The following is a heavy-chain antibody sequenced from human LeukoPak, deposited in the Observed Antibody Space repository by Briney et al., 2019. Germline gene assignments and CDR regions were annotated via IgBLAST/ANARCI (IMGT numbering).Heavy chain of an antibody. CDR1: GYTFTSYG. CDR2: IIPIFGTA. D-gene: IGHD3-10*01. V-gene: IGHV1-69*13. Sequence: GASVKVSCKASGYTFTSYGISWVRQAPGQGLEWMGGIIPIFGTANYAQKFQGRVTITADESTSTAYMELSSLRSEDTAVYYCARGRFGSGSFLHYFDYWGQGTLVTVSS. J-gene: IGHJ4*02. CDR3: ARGRFGSGSFLHYFDY.